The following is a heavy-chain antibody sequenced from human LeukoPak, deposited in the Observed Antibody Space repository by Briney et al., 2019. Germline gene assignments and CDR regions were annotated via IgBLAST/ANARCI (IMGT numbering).Heavy chain of an antibody. D-gene: IGHD1-14*01. Sequence: GGSLRLSCAASGFTFSSYSMNWVRQAPGKGLEWVSYISSSSSTIYYADSVKGRFTISRDNAKDSLYLQMNSLRAEDTAVYYCARPKLTKPHDYYYGMDVWGQGTTVTVSS. CDR3: ARPKLTKPHDYYYGMDV. J-gene: IGHJ6*02. CDR2: ISSSSSTI. V-gene: IGHV3-48*04. CDR1: GFTFSSYS.